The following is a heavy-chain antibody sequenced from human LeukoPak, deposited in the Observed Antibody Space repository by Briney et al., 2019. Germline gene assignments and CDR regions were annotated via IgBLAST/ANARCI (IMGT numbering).Heavy chain of an antibody. Sequence: SETLSLACAVYIDSFSNYHWNWIRQTPAKGMEWIGEVNESGGTNISPSLRSRVILSVDTSKNQFSLKLISVTVADAAIYYCARGQGATVPQVGKNWFDPWGQGTRVTVSS. CDR3: ARGQGATVPQVGKNWFDP. D-gene: IGHD1-26*01. CDR2: VNESGGT. CDR1: IDSFSNYH. J-gene: IGHJ5*02. V-gene: IGHV4-34*01.